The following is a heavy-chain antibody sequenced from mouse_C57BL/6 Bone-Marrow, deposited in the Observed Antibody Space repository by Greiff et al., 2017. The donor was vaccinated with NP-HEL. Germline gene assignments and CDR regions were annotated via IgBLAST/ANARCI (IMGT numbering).Heavy chain of an antibody. CDR3: ARENRSYFDY. V-gene: IGHV1-26*01. Sequence: EVQLQQSGPELVKPGASVKISCKASGYTFTDYYMNWVKQSHGKSLEWIGDINPNNGGTSYNQKFKGKATLTVDKSSSTAYMELRSLTSEDSAVYYCARENRSYFDYWGQGTTLTVSS. CDR2: INPNNGGT. J-gene: IGHJ2*01. CDR1: GYTFTDYY.